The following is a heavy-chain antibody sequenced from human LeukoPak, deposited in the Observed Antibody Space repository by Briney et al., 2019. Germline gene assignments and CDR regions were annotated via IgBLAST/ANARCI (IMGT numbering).Heavy chain of an antibody. D-gene: IGHD6-13*01. J-gene: IGHJ5*02. V-gene: IGHV3-74*01. CDR3: ARDLRGRGAAAGIHWFDP. Sequence: PGGSLRLSCVASGFTFSNYWMHWVRQAPGKGLVWVSRINIEESGTNYADSVKGRFTISRDNAKNTLYLQMNSLRAEDTAVYYCARDLRGRGAAAGIHWFDPWGQGTLVTVSS. CDR1: GFTFSNYW. CDR2: INIEESGT.